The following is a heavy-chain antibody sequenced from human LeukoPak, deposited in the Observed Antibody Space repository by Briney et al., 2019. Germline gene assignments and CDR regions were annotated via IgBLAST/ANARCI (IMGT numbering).Heavy chain of an antibody. D-gene: IGHD6-19*01. V-gene: IGHV3-48*03. J-gene: IGHJ4*02. CDR1: GFTFSNYE. CDR2: ISSSGSTR. Sequence: GGSLRLSCAASGFTFSNYEMNWVRQAPGKGLEWVSYISSSGSTRTYADSVKGRFTIPRDNAKNSLSLEMNSLRAEDTAVYYCAREIVSAVAGNFDYWGQGTLVTVSS. CDR3: AREIVSAVAGNFDY.